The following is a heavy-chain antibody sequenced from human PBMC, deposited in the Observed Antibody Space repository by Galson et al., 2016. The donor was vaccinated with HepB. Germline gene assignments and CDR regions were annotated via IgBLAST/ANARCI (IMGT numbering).Heavy chain of an antibody. CDR3: AIPSSGWFYFDY. CDR2: IIPLFGTA. V-gene: IGHV1-69*06. D-gene: IGHD6-19*01. J-gene: IGHJ4*02. Sequence: SVKVSCKASGGTFSTYAINWVRQAPGHGLEWMGGIIPLFGTAKYTQNFQGRVTITADKSTNTAYMELNSLTYEDTAVYYCAIPSSGWFYFDYWGQGALVTVSS. CDR1: GGTFSTYA.